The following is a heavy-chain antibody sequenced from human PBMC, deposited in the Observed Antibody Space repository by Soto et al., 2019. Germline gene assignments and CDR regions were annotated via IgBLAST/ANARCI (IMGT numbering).Heavy chain of an antibody. V-gene: IGHV3-64*01. Sequence: GGSLRLSCAASGFTFSSYAMHWVRQAPGKGLEYVSAISSNGGSTYYANSVKGRFTISRDNSKNTLYLQMGSLRAEDMAVYYCARKGDDQQLAWGPYYYYYYMDVWGKGTTVTVSS. CDR3: ARKGDDQQLAWGPYYYYYYMDV. CDR2: ISSNGGST. CDR1: GFTFSSYA. D-gene: IGHD6-6*01. J-gene: IGHJ6*03.